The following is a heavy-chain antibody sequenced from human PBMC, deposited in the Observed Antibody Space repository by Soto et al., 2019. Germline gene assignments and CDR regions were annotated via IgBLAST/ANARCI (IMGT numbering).Heavy chain of an antibody. CDR1: GGSISSGGYS. Sequence: SETLSLTCAVSGGSISSGGYSWSWIRQPPGKGLEWIGYIYHSGSTYYNPSLKSRVTISVDRSKNQFSLKLSSVTAADTAVYYCARDRDYSDSSGLFDYWGQGTLVTVSS. J-gene: IGHJ4*02. CDR2: IYHSGST. V-gene: IGHV4-30-2*01. D-gene: IGHD3-22*01. CDR3: ARDRDYSDSSGLFDY.